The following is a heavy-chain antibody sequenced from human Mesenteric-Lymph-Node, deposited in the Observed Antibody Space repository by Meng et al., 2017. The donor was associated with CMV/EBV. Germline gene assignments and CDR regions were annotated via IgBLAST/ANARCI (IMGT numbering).Heavy chain of an antibody. CDR2: ISSSSSYI. V-gene: IGHV3-21*01. CDR3: ASPELKAGYGIDY. Sequence: GESLKISCAASGFTFSSYSMNWVRQAPGKGLEWVSSISSSSSYIYYADSVKGRFTISRDNAKNSLYLQMNSLRAEDTAVYYCASPELKAGYGIDYWGQGTLVTVSS. J-gene: IGHJ4*02. D-gene: IGHD3-9*01. CDR1: GFTFSSYS.